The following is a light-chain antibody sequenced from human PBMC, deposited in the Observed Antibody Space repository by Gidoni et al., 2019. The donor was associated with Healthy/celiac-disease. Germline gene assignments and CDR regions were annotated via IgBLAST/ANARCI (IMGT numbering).Light chain of an antibody. CDR2: AAS. CDR1: QSISSY. V-gene: IGKV1-39*01. Sequence: DIQMTQSPSSLSASVVDRVTITCRASQSISSYLNWYQQKPGKAPKLLIYAASSLQSGVPSRFSGSGSGTDCTLTISSLQPEDFATYYCQQSYSTPTFGGGTKVEIK. CDR3: QQSYSTPT. J-gene: IGKJ4*01.